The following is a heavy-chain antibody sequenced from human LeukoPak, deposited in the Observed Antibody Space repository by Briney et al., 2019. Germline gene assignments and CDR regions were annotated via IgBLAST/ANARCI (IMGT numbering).Heavy chain of an antibody. D-gene: IGHD3-22*01. CDR3: ARGARLYYYDSSGYTNWFDP. Sequence: SETLSLTCTVSGGSISSGGYYWSWIRQPPGKGLEWIGSIYYSGSTYYNPSLESRVTISVDTSKNQFSLKLSSVTAADTAVYYCARGARLYYYDSSGYTNWFDPWGQGTLVTASS. CDR1: GGSISSGGYY. V-gene: IGHV4-39*01. J-gene: IGHJ5*02. CDR2: IYYSGST.